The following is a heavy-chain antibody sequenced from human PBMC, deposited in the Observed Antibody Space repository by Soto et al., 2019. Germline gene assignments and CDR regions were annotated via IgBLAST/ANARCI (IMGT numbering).Heavy chain of an antibody. CDR2: ISSSSSYI. J-gene: IGHJ5*02. CDR1: GFTFSSYS. CDR3: ARDKKHYDFWSGSNWFDP. Sequence: PGGSLRLSCAASGFTFSSYSMNWVRQAPGKGLEWVSSISSSSSYIYYADSVKGRFTISRDNAKNSLYLQMNSLRAEDTAVYYCARDKKHYDFWSGSNWFDPWGQGTLVTVSS. V-gene: IGHV3-21*01. D-gene: IGHD3-3*01.